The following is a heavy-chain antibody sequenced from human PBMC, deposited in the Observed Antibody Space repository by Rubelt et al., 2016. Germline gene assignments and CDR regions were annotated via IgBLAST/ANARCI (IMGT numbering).Heavy chain of an antibody. Sequence: QLQLQESGPGLVKPSETLSLTCAVSGGSISSSNYFWGWIRQPPGKGLEWIGSMYYSGTTYYNPSLRSRVTIYVDTAKNHFALSRSSVTAADTAVYYCARAESGIAAAPDWFDPWGQGALVTVSS. J-gene: IGHJ5*02. CDR1: GGSISSSNYF. V-gene: IGHV4-39*02. D-gene: IGHD6-13*01. CDR3: ARAESGIAAAPDWFDP. CDR2: MYYSGTT.